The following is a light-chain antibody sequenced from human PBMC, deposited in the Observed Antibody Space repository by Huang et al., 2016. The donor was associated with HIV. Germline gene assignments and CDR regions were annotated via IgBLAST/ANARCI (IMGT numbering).Light chain of an antibody. CDR2: ATS. CDR3: LQHNTYPWM. CDR1: QDIANS. Sequence: DIQMTQTPSAMSASVGDRVTITCRASQDIANSLAWLQQKPGKVPRPLIYATSTLRSGVASRFSDSGSGTEFTLTISSLQPEDFATYYCLQHNTYPWMFGQGTKVEVK. J-gene: IGKJ1*01. V-gene: IGKV1-17*03.